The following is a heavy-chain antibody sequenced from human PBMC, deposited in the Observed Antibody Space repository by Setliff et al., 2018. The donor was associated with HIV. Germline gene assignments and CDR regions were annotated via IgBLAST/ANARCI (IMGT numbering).Heavy chain of an antibody. J-gene: IGHJ1*01. CDR1: GGSINSTSYY. D-gene: IGHD6-13*01. CDR2: IYTSGST. CDR3: ARESPSSSWFYFDFWGPEH. V-gene: IGHV4-39*07. Sequence: SETLSLTCTVSGGSINSTSYYWGWIRQPPGNGLEWIGSIYTSGSTNYNPSLKSRVTISVDTSKNQFSLKLGSVTAADTAVYYCARESPSSSWFYFDFWGPEHWGQGTLVTVSS.